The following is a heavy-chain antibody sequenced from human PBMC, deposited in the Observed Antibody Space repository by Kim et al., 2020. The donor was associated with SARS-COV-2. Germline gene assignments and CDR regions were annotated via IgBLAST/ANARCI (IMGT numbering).Heavy chain of an antibody. Sequence: NKNYVDTVKDRFTISRDNSKNTLYLQMNSLRAEDTAVYYCARENVGAFDIWGQGTMVTVSS. V-gene: IGHV3-30*01. J-gene: IGHJ3*02. CDR3: ARENVGAFDI. CDR2: NK. D-gene: IGHD1-26*01.